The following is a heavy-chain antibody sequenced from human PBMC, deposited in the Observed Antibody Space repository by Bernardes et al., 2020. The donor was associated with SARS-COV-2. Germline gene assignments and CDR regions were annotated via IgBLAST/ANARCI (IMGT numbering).Heavy chain of an antibody. CDR2: IIPIFGTA. Sequence: VKVSCKASGGTFSSYAISWVRQAPGQGLEWMGGIIPIFGTANYAQKFQGRVTITADESTSTAYMELSSLRSEDTAVYYCAREATVVTPDYFDYWGQGTLVTVSS. D-gene: IGHD4-17*01. CDR1: GGTFSSYA. CDR3: AREATVVTPDYFDY. V-gene: IGHV1-69*13. J-gene: IGHJ4*02.